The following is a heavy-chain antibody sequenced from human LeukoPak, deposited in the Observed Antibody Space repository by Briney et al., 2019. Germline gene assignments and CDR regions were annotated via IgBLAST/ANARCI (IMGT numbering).Heavy chain of an antibody. Sequence: GGSLRLSCAASGFTFSSYSMNWVRQAPGKGLGWVSSISSSSSYIYYADSVKGRFTISRDNAKNSLYLQMNSLRAEDTAVYYCARDDGSGIDYWGQGTLVTVSS. CDR3: ARDDGSGIDY. V-gene: IGHV3-21*01. D-gene: IGHD3-10*01. J-gene: IGHJ4*02. CDR1: GFTFSSYS. CDR2: ISSSSSYI.